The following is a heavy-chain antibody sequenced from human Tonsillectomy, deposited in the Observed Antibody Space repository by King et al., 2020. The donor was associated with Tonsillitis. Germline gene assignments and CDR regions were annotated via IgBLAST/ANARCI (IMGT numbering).Heavy chain of an antibody. Sequence: GQLVQSGGGLVQPGGSLRLSCAASEFTLSTYWMTWVRQAPGKGLEWVANINHDGSEKYYVDSVKGRFTISRDNAKNSLYLQMNNLRAEDTAVYYCARGIHDTGGYYHTPFDYWGQGTLVTVSS. V-gene: IGHV3-7*03. CDR2: INHDGSEK. D-gene: IGHD3-22*01. CDR3: ARGIHDTGGYYHTPFDY. CDR1: EFTLSTYW. J-gene: IGHJ4*02.